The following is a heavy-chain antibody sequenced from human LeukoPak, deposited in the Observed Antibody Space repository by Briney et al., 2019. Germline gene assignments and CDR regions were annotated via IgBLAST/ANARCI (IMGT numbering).Heavy chain of an antibody. V-gene: IGHV3-23*01. CDR1: GFTFSSYA. CDR2: ISGSGGST. J-gene: IGHJ4*02. Sequence: GGSLRLSCAASGFTFSSYAMSWVRQAPGKGLEWVSAISGSGGSTYYADSVKGRFTISRDNSKNTLYLQMNSLRAEDTAVYYCASHIKGLIVGEWYYFDYWGQGTLVTVSS. D-gene: IGHD1-26*01. CDR3: ASHIKGLIVGEWYYFDY.